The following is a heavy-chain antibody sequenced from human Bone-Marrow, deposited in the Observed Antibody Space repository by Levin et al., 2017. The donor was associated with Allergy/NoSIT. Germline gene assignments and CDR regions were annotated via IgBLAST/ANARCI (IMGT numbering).Heavy chain of an antibody. CDR3: ARHRGGSWFPNWFDP. V-gene: IGHV4-39*01. CDR2: ISYSVTS. J-gene: IGHJ5*02. D-gene: IGHD6-13*01. CDR1: GDSITNTTYY. Sequence: PSETLSLTCSVSGDSITNTTYYWGWIRQPPGKGLEWIGTISYSVTSYYNPSLKSRVTISVDASRNELSLKLTSLTAADTAVYYCARHRGGSWFPNWFDPWGQGTLVTVSS.